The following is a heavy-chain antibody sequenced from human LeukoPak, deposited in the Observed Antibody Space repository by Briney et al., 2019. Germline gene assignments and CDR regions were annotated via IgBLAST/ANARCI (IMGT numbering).Heavy chain of an antibody. J-gene: IGHJ4*02. D-gene: IGHD1-26*01. CDR2: MSRSSRYI. CDR3: ARGGSSILVY. V-gene: IGHV3-21*01. Sequence: GRSLRLSSAASGFTFSTYGMNWVSQAPGKGLEWVSSMSRSSRYIYCADSVKGRFSISRDNAKNSLYLQMNSLRAEDTAVYYCARGGSSILVYWGQGTLVTVSS. CDR1: GFTFSTYG.